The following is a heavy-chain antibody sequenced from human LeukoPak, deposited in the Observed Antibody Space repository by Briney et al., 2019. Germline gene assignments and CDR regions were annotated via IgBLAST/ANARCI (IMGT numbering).Heavy chain of an antibody. D-gene: IGHD3-10*01. CDR2: IHYSGCT. J-gene: IGHJ4*02. Sequence: SETLSLTCTVSGDSITSSNYYWGWIRQPPGKGLEWIGSIHYSGCTYYNPSLKSRVTISVDTSRNQFSLNLSSVTAADTAVYYCARHPRWSGYYGSGTYYYFENWGQGTLVTVSS. CDR3: ARHPRWSGYYGSGTYYYFEN. V-gene: IGHV4-39*01. CDR1: GDSITSSNYY.